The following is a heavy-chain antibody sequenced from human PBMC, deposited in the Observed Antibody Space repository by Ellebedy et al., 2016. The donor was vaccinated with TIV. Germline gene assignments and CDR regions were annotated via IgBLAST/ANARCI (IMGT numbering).Heavy chain of an antibody. CDR3: MRYSASSGD. V-gene: IGHV4-34*01. CDR1: GGSFSGYY. D-gene: IGHD6-6*01. Sequence: SETLSLTCAVYGGSFSGYYWSWIRQPPGKGLEWIGEINQSGRTNYNPSLDKGRVTISVDTSKNQFSLRLTSVTAADTAVYYCMRYSASSGDWGQGTLVTVSS. J-gene: IGHJ4*02. CDR2: INQSGRT.